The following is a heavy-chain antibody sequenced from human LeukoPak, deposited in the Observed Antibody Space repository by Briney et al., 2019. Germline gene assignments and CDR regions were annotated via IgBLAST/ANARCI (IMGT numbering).Heavy chain of an antibody. CDR2: INQDASTK. J-gene: IGHJ4*02. Sequence: GGSLRLSCAASGFTLSNTWMAWVRQAPGKGLEWVANINQDASTKHYVDSVKGRFTISRDNAKNSLYLQMNSLRAEDTAVYYCARDQSGSLDYWGQGTLVTASS. CDR1: GFTLSNTW. D-gene: IGHD1-26*01. CDR3: ARDQSGSLDY. V-gene: IGHV3-7*01.